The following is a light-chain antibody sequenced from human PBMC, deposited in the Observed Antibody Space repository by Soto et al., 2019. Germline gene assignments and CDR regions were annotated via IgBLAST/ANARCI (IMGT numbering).Light chain of an antibody. Sequence: QSVLTQPASVSGSPGQSITISCTGTSSDVGGYNYVSWCQQHPGKAPKLMIYDVSNWPSGVSNRFSGSKSGNTASLTISGLQAEDEADYYCSSYTNSSPFVFGTGTKLTVL. CDR3: SSYTNSSPFV. V-gene: IGLV2-14*01. CDR2: DVS. CDR1: SSDVGGYNY. J-gene: IGLJ1*01.